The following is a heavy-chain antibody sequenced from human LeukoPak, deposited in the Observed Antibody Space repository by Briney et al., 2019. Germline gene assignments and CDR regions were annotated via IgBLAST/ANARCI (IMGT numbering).Heavy chain of an antibody. CDR3: AREATTVPDY. D-gene: IGHD1-26*01. Sequence: GGSQRLSCAASGFTFSSYSMNWVRQAPGKGLEWVSSISSSSSYIYYADSVKGRFTISRDNAKNSLYLQMNSLRAEDTAVYYCAREATTVPDYWGQGTLVTVSS. CDR1: GFTFSSYS. CDR2: ISSSSSYI. J-gene: IGHJ4*02. V-gene: IGHV3-21*01.